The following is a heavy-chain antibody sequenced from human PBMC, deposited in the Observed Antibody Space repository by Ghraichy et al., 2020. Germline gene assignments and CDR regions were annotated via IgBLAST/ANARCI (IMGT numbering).Heavy chain of an antibody. CDR2: IWYDGSNK. Sequence: GESLNISCAASGFTFSSYGMHWVRQAPGKGLEWVAVIWYDGSNKYYADSVKGRFTISRDNSKNTLYLQMNSLRAEDTAVYYCARDYRIAAAGTKPEYFQHWGQGTLVTVSS. CDR1: GFTFSSYG. V-gene: IGHV3-33*01. D-gene: IGHD6-13*01. J-gene: IGHJ1*01. CDR3: ARDYRIAAAGTKPEYFQH.